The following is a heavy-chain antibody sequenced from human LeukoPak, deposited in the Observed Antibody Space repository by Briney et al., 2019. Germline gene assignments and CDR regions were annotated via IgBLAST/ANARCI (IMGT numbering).Heavy chain of an antibody. CDR2: FDPEDGET. CDR3: ATCQIAVAGTNAFDI. Sequence: GASVKVSCKASGYTFTSYYMHWVRQAPGKGLEWMGGFDPEDGETIYAQKFQGRVTMTEDTSTDTAYMELSSLRSEDTAVYYCATCQIAVAGTNAFDIWGQGTMVTVSS. J-gene: IGHJ3*02. D-gene: IGHD6-19*01. V-gene: IGHV1-24*01. CDR1: GYTFTSYY.